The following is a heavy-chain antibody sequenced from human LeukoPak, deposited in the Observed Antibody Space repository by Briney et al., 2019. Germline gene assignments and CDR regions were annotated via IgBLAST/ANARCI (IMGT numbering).Heavy chain of an antibody. CDR3: ARGEEEYTYYYDSSGYSFFDY. D-gene: IGHD3-22*01. J-gene: IGHJ4*02. V-gene: IGHV1-69*13. CDR1: GGTFSSYA. Sequence: GASVKVSCKASGGTFSSYAISWVRQAPGQGLEWMGGIIPIFGTANYAQKFQGRVTITADESTSTAYMELSSLGSEDTAVYYCARGEEEYTYYYDSSGYSFFDYWGQGTLVTVSS. CDR2: IIPIFGTA.